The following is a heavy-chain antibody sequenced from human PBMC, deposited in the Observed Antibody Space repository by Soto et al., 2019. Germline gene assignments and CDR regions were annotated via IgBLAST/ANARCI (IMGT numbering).Heavy chain of an antibody. J-gene: IGHJ4*02. D-gene: IGHD3-16*01. CDR3: ATDGGKFDY. CDR2: IGTYNGVT. V-gene: IGHV1-18*01. CDR1: GYTVNNYA. Sequence: QVQLVQSRTEVKKPGASVKVSCKASGYTVNNYAFSWVRQAPGQGLEWMGWIGTYNGVTNYAQKFQDRVTMTTDPSTSTAYMDLRNLGSDDTAVYYCATDGGKFDYWGQGTLITVSS.